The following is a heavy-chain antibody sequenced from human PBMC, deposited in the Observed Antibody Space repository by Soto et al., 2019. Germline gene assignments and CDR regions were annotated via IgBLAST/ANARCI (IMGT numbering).Heavy chain of an antibody. V-gene: IGHV4-34*01. D-gene: IGHD3-22*01. J-gene: IGHJ4*02. CDR3: ARGLVTYYYESSGYSRRLYFDY. CDR1: GGSFSRYY. CDR2: INHSGST. Sequence: QVQLQQWGAGLLKPSETPSLTCAVYGGSFSRYYWSWIRQPPGKGLEWIGEINHSGSTNYNPSLKSRVTISVDTSKNHFSLKLRSVTAADTAVYYCARGLVTYYYESSGYSRRLYFDYWGQGTLVTVSS.